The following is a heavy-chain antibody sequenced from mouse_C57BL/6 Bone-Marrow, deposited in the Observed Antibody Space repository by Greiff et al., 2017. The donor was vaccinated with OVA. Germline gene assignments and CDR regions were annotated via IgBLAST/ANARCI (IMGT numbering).Heavy chain of an antibody. D-gene: IGHD1-1*01. CDR1: GYTFTSYW. CDR3: ASSSCMYFDV. Sequence: QVQLQQPGAELVKPGASVKMSCKASGYTFTSYWITWVKQRPGQGLEWIGDIYPGSGGTNYNEKFKSKATLTVDTSSSTAYMQLSSLTSEDSAVYYCASSSCMYFDVWGKGTTVTVSS. V-gene: IGHV1-55*01. J-gene: IGHJ1*03. CDR2: IYPGSGGT.